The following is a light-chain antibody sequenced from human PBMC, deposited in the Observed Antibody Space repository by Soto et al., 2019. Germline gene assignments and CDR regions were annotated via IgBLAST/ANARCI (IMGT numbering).Light chain of an antibody. CDR1: SSDVGDYKF. J-gene: IGLJ2*01. Sequence: QSVLTQPRSVSGSPGQSVTISCTGTSSDVGDYKFVSWYQQHPGKAPRLMIYDVSERPSGVPDRFSGSKSGNTASLTISGLQAEDEGDYYCCSYAGSLHVVFGGGTKLTVL. CDR3: CSYAGSLHVV. V-gene: IGLV2-11*01. CDR2: DVS.